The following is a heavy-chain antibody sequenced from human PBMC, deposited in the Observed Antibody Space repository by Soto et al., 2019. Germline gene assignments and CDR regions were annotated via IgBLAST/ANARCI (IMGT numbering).Heavy chain of an antibody. CDR3: ARGGGGSYYAWFDP. CDR2: INHSGST. V-gene: IGHV4-34*01. Sequence: PSETLSLTCAVYGGSFSGYYWSWIRQPPGKGLEWIGEINHSGSTNYNPSLKSRVTISVDTPKNQFSLKLSSVTAADTAVYYCARGGGGSYYAWFDPWGQGTLVTVSS. CDR1: GGSFSGYY. J-gene: IGHJ5*02. D-gene: IGHD1-26*01.